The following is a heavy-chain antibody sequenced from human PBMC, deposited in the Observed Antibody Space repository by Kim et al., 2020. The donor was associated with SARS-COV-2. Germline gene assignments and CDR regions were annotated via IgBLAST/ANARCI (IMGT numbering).Heavy chain of an antibody. Sequence: GGSLRLSCAASGFTFGGHDMHWVRQGSGKGLEWVSAIGTAGETFYSGSVKGRFIISRENGRNSLFLQMDSLKVGDTAVYYCARGIHQWLGVDVWGQGRTVTVSS. V-gene: IGHV3-13*04. J-gene: IGHJ6*02. CDR2: IGTAGET. D-gene: IGHD5-18*01. CDR3: ARGIHQWLGVDV. CDR1: GFTFGGHD.